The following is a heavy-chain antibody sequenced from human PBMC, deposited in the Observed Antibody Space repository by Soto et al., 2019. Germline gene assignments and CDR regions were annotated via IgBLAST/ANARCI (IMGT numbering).Heavy chain of an antibody. Sequence: ASVKVSCKASGGTFSSYAISWVRQAPGQGLEWMGGIIPIFGTANYAQKFQGRVTITADESTSTAYMELSSLRSEDTAVYYCARITVEMARYYYYGMDVWGQGTTVTVSS. CDR2: IIPIFGTA. J-gene: IGHJ6*02. CDR1: GGTFSSYA. CDR3: ARITVEMARYYYYGMDV. V-gene: IGHV1-69*13. D-gene: IGHD1-20*01.